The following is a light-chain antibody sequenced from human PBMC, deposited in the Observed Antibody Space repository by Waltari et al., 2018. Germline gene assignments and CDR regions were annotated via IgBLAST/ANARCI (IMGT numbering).Light chain of an antibody. Sequence: EIVLTQSPGTLSLSPGEGATLSCRASQSVGWSLAWYQQKPGQAPRLVISGASSRATGIPDRFSGIGSGTDFSLTISRLEPEDFAVYYCQHYVRLPVTFGQGTKVEI. CDR2: GAS. CDR3: QHYVRLPVT. V-gene: IGKV3-20*01. CDR1: QSVGWS. J-gene: IGKJ1*01.